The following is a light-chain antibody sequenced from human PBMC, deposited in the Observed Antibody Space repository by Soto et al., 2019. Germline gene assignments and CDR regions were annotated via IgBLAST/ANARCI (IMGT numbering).Light chain of an antibody. Sequence: SYELTQPPSVSVAPGQTARITCGGNNIGSKSVHWYQQKPGQAPVLVVYDDSDRPSGNPERFSGSNSGNTATLTISRVEAGDEADYYCQVWDSSSDHHNYVFGTGTKVTVL. CDR2: DDS. CDR3: QVWDSSSDHHNYV. CDR1: NIGSKS. J-gene: IGLJ1*01. V-gene: IGLV3-21*02.